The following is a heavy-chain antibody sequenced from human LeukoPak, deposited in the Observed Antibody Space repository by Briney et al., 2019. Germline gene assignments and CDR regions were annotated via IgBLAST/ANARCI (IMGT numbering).Heavy chain of an antibody. Sequence: GGSLRLSCAASGFTFSSNAMHWVRQAPGKGLEWVAVISYDGSNKYYADSVKGRFTVSRDNSKNTLYLQMNSLRAEDTAVYYCARAGCSSTSCVNYYYGMDVWGKGTTVTVSS. CDR3: ARAGCSSTSCVNYYYGMDV. D-gene: IGHD2-2*01. CDR2: ISYDGSNK. J-gene: IGHJ6*04. CDR1: GFTFSSNA. V-gene: IGHV3-30*04.